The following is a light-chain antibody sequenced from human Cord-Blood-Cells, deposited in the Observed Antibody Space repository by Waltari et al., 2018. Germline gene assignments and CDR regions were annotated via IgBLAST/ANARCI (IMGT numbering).Light chain of an antibody. Sequence: DIQMTQSPSSLSASVGDRVTITCQASQDISNYLNWYQQKPGKAPKLLIYDASNLETGVPSMFSGRGSGTYFTFTISSLQPEDIATYYCQQYDNLPLTFGGGTKVEIK. J-gene: IGKJ4*01. CDR3: QQYDNLPLT. V-gene: IGKV1-33*01. CDR2: DAS. CDR1: QDISNY.